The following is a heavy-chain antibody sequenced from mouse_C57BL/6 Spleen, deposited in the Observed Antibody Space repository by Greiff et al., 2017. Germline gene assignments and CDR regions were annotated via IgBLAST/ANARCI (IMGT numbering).Heavy chain of an antibody. CDR3: ARGEDYFDD. V-gene: IGHV3-6*01. CDR1: GYSITSGYY. J-gene: IGHJ2*01. CDR2: ISYDGSN. Sequence: EVKLMESGPGLVKPSQSLSLTCSVTGYSITSGYYWNWIRQFPGNKLEWMGYISYDGSNNYNPSLKNRISITRDTSKNQFFLKLNSVTTEDTATYYCARGEDYFDDWGQGTTLTVSS.